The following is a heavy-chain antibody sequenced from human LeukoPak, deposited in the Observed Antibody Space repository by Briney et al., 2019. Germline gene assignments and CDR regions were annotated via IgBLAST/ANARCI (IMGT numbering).Heavy chain of an antibody. V-gene: IGHV3-23*01. D-gene: IGHD4-11*01. Sequence: HPGGSLRLSCAASGFTFSSYAMSWVRQAPGKGLEWVSAISGSGGSTYYADSVKGRFTTSRDNSKNTLYLQMNSLRAEDTAVYYCAKATVTTFYYYGMDVWGQGTTVTVS. CDR2: ISGSGGST. CDR3: AKATVTTFYYYGMDV. J-gene: IGHJ6*02. CDR1: GFTFSSYA.